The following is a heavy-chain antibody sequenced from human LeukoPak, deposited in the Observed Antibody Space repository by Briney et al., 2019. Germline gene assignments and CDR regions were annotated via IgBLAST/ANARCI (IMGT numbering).Heavy chain of an antibody. CDR2: IYYSGST. CDR3: ARRGAGSWGAFDI. CDR1: SGSINSSSYY. J-gene: IGHJ3*02. Sequence: PETLSLTCTVASGSINSSSYYWGWIRQPPGKGLEWIGTIYYSGSTYYNPSLKSRVTISVDTSKKQSSVTLDSVTAADTAVYYCARRGAGSWGAFDIWGQGTMVTVSS. V-gene: IGHV4-39*01. D-gene: IGHD3-10*01.